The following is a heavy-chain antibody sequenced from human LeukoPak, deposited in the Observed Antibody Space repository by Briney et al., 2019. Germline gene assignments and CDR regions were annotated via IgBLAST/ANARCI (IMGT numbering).Heavy chain of an antibody. Sequence: ETLSLTCTVSGGSISNYYWSWVRQAPGKGLEWVSGINWNGGSTGYADSVKGRFTISRDNAKNSLYLQMNSLRAEDTALYHCARVVRDYDSSGYAYYYYYMDVWGKGTTVTISS. CDR1: GGSISNYY. J-gene: IGHJ6*03. CDR2: INWNGGST. V-gene: IGHV3-20*01. CDR3: ARVVRDYDSSGYAYYYYYMDV. D-gene: IGHD3-22*01.